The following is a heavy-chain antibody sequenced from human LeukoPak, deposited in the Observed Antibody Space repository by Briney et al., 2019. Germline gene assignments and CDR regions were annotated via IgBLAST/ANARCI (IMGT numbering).Heavy chain of an antibody. CDR3: ATDHFLHPVLKMDFDY. CDR1: GGTFSSYA. D-gene: IGHD3-3*02. Sequence: VASVKVSCKASGGTFSSYAISWVRQAPGQGLEWMGRIIPILGIANYAQKFQGRVTITADKSTSTAYMELSSLRSEDTAVYYCATDHFLHPVLKMDFDYWGQGTLVTVSS. CDR2: IIPILGIA. V-gene: IGHV1-69*04. J-gene: IGHJ4*02.